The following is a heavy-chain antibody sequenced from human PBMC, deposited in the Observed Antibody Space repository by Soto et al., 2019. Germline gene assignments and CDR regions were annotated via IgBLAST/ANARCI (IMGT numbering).Heavy chain of an antibody. D-gene: IGHD3-3*01. Sequence: GGSLRLSCAASGFTFSSYSMNWVRQAPGKGLEWVSSISSSSSYIYYADSVKGRFTISRDNAKNSLYLQMNSLRAEDTAVYYCARSYYDFWSGSRPGGMDVWGQGTTVTVSS. CDR1: GFTFSSYS. V-gene: IGHV3-21*01. J-gene: IGHJ6*02. CDR3: ARSYYDFWSGSRPGGMDV. CDR2: ISSSSSYI.